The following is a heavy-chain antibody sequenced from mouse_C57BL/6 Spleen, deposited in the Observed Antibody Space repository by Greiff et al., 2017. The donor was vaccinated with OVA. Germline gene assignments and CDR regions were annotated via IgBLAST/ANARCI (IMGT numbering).Heavy chain of an antibody. D-gene: IGHD2-4*01. CDR1: GYSFTDYN. CDR3: ARSDDYDGGDAMDY. Sequence: VQLKESGPELVKPGASVKISCKASGYSFTDYNMNWVKQSNGKSLEWIGVINPNYGTTSYNQKFKGKATLTVDQSSSTAYMQLNSLTSEDSAVYYCARSDDYDGGDAMDYWGQGTSVTVSS. CDR2: INPNYGTT. J-gene: IGHJ4*01. V-gene: IGHV1-39*01.